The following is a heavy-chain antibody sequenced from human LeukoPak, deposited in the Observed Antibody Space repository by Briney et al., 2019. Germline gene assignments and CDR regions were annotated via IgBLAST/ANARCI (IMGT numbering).Heavy chain of an antibody. CDR1: GGSIGSGGYY. CDR2: IYYSGST. D-gene: IGHD2-2*01. V-gene: IGHV4-31*03. Sequence: SETLSLTCTVSGGSIGSGGYYWSWIRQHPGKGLEWIGYIYYSGSTYYNPSLKSRVTISVDTSKNQFSLKLSSVTAADTAVYYCASSCHSSTSCHNWFDPWGQGTLVTVSS. CDR3: ASSCHSSTSCHNWFDP. J-gene: IGHJ5*02.